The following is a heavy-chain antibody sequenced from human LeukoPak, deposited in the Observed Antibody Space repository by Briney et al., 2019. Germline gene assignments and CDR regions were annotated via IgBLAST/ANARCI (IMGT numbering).Heavy chain of an antibody. CDR2: ISAYNGNT. CDR1: GYTFTSYL. D-gene: IGHD5-18*01. Sequence: GASVEVSCKASGYTFTSYLINWVRQAPGQGLEWMGWISAYNGNTNYAQKLQGRVTMTTDTSTSTAYMDLGSLRSDDTAVYYCARAGYSSGFDYWGQGTLVTVS. J-gene: IGHJ4*02. V-gene: IGHV1-18*01. CDR3: ARAGYSSGFDY.